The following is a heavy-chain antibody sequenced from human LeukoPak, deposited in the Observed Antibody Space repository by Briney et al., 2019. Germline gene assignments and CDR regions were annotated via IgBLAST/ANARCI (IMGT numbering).Heavy chain of an antibody. V-gene: IGHV4-59*01. CDR2: IYYSGST. Sequence: KPSETLSLTCTVSGGSISSYYWSWIRQPPGKGLDWIGYIYYSGSTNYNPSLRSRVTISLDTSKNQFSLKLSSVTAADTAVYYCARGITMVRGVPLNWFDPWGQGTLVTVSS. J-gene: IGHJ5*02. D-gene: IGHD3-10*01. CDR1: GGSISSYY. CDR3: ARGITMVRGVPLNWFDP.